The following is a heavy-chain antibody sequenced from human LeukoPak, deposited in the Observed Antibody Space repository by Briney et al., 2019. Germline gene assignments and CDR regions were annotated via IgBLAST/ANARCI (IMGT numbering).Heavy chain of an antibody. CDR3: ARESSGSYYFYYYYMDV. V-gene: IGHV6-1*01. CDR1: GDSVSSNSAA. J-gene: IGHJ6*03. D-gene: IGHD1-26*01. CDR2: TYYRSKWYN. Sequence: SQTLSLTFAISGDSVSSNSAAWNWLRQSPSRGLEWLGRTYYRSKWYNDYAVSVKSRITINPDTSKNQFSLQLNSVTPEDTAVYYCARESSGSYYFYYYYMDVWGKGTTVTVSS.